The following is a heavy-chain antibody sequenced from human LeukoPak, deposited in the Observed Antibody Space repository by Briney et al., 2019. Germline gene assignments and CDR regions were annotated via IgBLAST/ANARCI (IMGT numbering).Heavy chain of an antibody. CDR1: GGSIRSSYYY. CDR2: IYDSGST. D-gene: IGHD4-11*01. CDR3: ASRYDYSNYIDY. Sequence: SETPSLTCTVSGGSIRSSYYYWGWIRQPPGKGLEWIGSIYDSGSTYYNPSLKSRVTISVDTSKNQFSLKLSSVTAADTAVYYCASRYDYSNYIDYWGQGTLVTVSS. V-gene: IGHV4-39*01. J-gene: IGHJ4*02.